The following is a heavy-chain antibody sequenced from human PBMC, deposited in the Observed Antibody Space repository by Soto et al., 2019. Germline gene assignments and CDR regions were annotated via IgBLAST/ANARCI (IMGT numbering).Heavy chain of an antibody. J-gene: IGHJ4*01. D-gene: IGHD6-19*01. CDR2: ISDDGKTQ. CDR3: GKGGYKTGWPPFDH. V-gene: IGHV3-30*18. CDR1: SFRFSAYG. Sequence: QVKLVEFGGAVVQSGRSLRLSCTASSFRFSAYGMHWVRQAPGKGLEWVALISDDGKTQFFTESVEGRFTISRDNSRKPLYLQMNRLRPEDTAVYYCGKGGYKTGWPPFDHWGHGTRVTVSS.